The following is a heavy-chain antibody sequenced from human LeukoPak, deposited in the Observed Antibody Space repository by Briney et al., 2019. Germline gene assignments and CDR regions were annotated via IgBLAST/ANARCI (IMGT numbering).Heavy chain of an antibody. CDR1: GGSFSGYY. CDR3: ARGGVTGTHTLYYYYYYMDV. J-gene: IGHJ6*03. Sequence: PPETLSLTCAVYGGSFSGYYWSWIRQPPGKGLEWIGEINHSGSTNYKPSLKSRVTISVDTSKNQFSLKLSSVTAADTAVYYCARGGVTGTHTLYYYYYYMDVWGKGTTVTVSS. CDR2: INHSGST. V-gene: IGHV4-34*01. D-gene: IGHD1-20*01.